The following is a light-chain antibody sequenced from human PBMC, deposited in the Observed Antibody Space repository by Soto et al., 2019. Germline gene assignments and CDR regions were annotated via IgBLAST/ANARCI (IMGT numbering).Light chain of an antibody. CDR3: ASWDDSLSGSYV. CDR2: RDV. J-gene: IGLJ1*01. CDR1: SSNIGSNY. V-gene: IGLV1-47*01. Sequence: QSVLTQPPSASGTPGQRVTISCSGSSSNIGSNYVYWYQQLPGTAPKLRMYRDVKRPSGVPDLFSGSKSGTSASLAISGLRSEDEADYYCASWDDSLSGSYVFGTGTKLTVL.